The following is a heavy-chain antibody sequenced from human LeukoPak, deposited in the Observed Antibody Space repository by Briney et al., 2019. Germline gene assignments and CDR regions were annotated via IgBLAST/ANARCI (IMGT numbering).Heavy chain of an antibody. CDR3: ASSGYSSGWSFDY. CDR1: GFTFSDHY. J-gene: IGHJ4*02. D-gene: IGHD6-19*01. CDR2: TRNKANSYTT. V-gene: IGHV3-72*01. Sequence: GGSLRLSCAASGFTFSDHYMDWVRQAPGKGLEWVGRTRNKANSYTTEYAASVKGRFTISRDDSKNSLYLQMNSLKTEDTAVYYCASSGYSSGWSFDYWGQGTLVTVSS.